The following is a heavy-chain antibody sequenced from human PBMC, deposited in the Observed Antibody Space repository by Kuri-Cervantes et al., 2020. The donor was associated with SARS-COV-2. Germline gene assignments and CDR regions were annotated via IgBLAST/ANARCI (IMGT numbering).Heavy chain of an antibody. CDR2: ISGDGDRA. D-gene: IGHD3-10*01. CDR1: GFTFNNYA. CDR3: AKDKGFGELFFDY. Sequence: GESLKISCTASGFTFNNYAMGWVRQAPGKGLEWVSGISGDGDRADYADSVKGRFTISRDNSKNMLYLQMNSLRAEDTAVYYCAKDKGFGELFFDYWGQGTLVTVSS. V-gene: IGHV3-23*01. J-gene: IGHJ4*02.